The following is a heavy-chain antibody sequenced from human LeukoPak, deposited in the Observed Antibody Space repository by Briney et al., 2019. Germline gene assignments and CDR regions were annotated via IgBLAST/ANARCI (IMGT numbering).Heavy chain of an antibody. V-gene: IGHV4-59*12. D-gene: IGHD3-9*01. CDR1: GGSISSYY. CDR3: ARIGYYDILTGLTGYFDY. Sequence: SETLSLTCTVSGGSISSYYWSWIRQPPGKGLEWIGYIYYSGSTNYNPSLKSRVTISVDTSKNQFSLKLSSVTAADTAVYYCARIGYYDILTGLTGYFDYWGQGTLVTVSS. J-gene: IGHJ4*02. CDR2: IYYSGST.